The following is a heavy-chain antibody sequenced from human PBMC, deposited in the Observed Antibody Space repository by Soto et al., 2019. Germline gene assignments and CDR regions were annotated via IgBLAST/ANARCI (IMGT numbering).Heavy chain of an antibody. CDR2: INHSGST. CDR1: GGSFSGYY. CDR3: ARRTLGYCSSTSCYTYMDV. Sequence: PSETLSLTCAVYGGSFSGYYWSWIRQPPGKGLEWIGEINHSGSTNYNPSLKSRVTISVDTSKNQFSLKLSSVTAADTAVYYCARRTLGYCSSTSCYTYMDVWGKGTTVTVSS. V-gene: IGHV4-34*01. J-gene: IGHJ6*03. D-gene: IGHD2-2*02.